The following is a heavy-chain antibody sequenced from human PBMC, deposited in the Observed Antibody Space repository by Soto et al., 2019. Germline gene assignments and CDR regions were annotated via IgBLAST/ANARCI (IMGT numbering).Heavy chain of an antibody. J-gene: IGHJ4*02. CDR3: AKEHYYDSGVDY. D-gene: IGHD3-22*01. CDR2: ISGSGGST. CDR1: GFTFSSYG. Sequence: GGSLRLSCAASGFTFSSYGMHWVRQAPGKGLEWVSAISGSGGSTYYADSVKGRFTISRDSSKNTLYLQMNSLRAEDTALYYCAKEHYYDSGVDYWGQGTLVTVSS. V-gene: IGHV3-23*01.